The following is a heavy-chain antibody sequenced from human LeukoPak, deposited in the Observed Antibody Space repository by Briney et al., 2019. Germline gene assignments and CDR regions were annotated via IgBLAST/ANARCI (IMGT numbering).Heavy chain of an antibody. CDR2: ISSSSSYI. Sequence: GGSLRLSCAASGFTFSSYSMNWVRQTPGKGLEWVSSISSSSSYIYYADSVKGRFTISRDNAKNSLYLQMNSLRAEDTAVYYCARDYYDSSGYFPDWGQGTLVTVSS. V-gene: IGHV3-21*01. D-gene: IGHD3-22*01. CDR1: GFTFSSYS. CDR3: ARDYYDSSGYFPD. J-gene: IGHJ4*02.